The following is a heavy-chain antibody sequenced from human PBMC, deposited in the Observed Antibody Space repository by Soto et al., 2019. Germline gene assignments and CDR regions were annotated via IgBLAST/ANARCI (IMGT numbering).Heavy chain of an antibody. CDR2: IEGSGTIT. J-gene: IGHJ5*02. CDR1: GFMFSTTD. D-gene: IGHD3-10*01. V-gene: IGHV3-23*01. Sequence: GESLRPSCAASGFMFSTTDMSWVRQAPGKGLGWVTTIEGSGTITYYADSVRGRFTISRDNSKNTVYLQMDSLTADDTAVYYCVKNSGWFNPWGQGTPVTVSS. CDR3: VKNSGWFNP.